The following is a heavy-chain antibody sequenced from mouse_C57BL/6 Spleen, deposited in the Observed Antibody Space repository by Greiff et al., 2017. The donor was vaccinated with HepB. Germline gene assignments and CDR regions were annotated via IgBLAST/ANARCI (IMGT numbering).Heavy chain of an antibody. Sequence: EVMLVESGGGLVKPGGSLKLSCAASGFTFSSYAMSWVRQTPEKRLEWVATISDGGSYTYYPDNVKGRFTISRDNAKNNLYLQMSHLKSEDTAMYYCARGLLLRLRDYFDYWGQGTTLTVSS. CDR1: GFTFSSYA. CDR3: ARGLLLRLRDYFDY. CDR2: ISDGGSYT. J-gene: IGHJ2*01. D-gene: IGHD1-1*01. V-gene: IGHV5-4*03.